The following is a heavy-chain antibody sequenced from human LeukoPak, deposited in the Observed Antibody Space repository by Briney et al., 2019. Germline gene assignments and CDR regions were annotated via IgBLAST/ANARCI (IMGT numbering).Heavy chain of an antibody. CDR3: AVPYYDILTGPSYYYYYGMDV. V-gene: IGHV1-69*13. CDR2: IIPIFGTA. CDR1: GGTFSSYA. J-gene: IGHJ6*02. D-gene: IGHD3-9*01. Sequence: SVKVSCKASGGTFSSYAISWVRQAPGQGLEWMGGIIPIFGTANYAQKFQGRVTITADESTSTAYMELSSLRSEDTGVYYCAVPYYDILTGPSYYYYYGMDVWGQGTTVTVSS.